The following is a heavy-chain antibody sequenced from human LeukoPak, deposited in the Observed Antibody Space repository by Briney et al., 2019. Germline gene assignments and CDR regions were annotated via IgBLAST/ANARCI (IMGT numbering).Heavy chain of an antibody. D-gene: IGHD2-2*02. CDR2: MNPNSGNT. CDR3: ATGYCSSTSCYRRYYYYYYGMDV. V-gene: IGHV1-8*01. Sequence: ASVKVSCKASGHTFTSYDINWVRRATGQGLEWMGWMNPNSGNTGYAQKFQGRVTMTRNTSISTAYMELSSLRSEDTAVYYCATGYCSSTSCYRRYYYYYYGMDVWGQGTTVTVSS. CDR1: GHTFTSYD. J-gene: IGHJ6*02.